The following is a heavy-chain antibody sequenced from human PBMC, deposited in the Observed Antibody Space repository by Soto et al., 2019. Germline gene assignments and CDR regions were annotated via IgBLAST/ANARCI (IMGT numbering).Heavy chain of an antibody. J-gene: IGHJ5*02. CDR3: ARRTGNRRRTFGWFDP. D-gene: IGHD3-10*01. Sequence: QITLKESGPTLVKPTQTLTLTCTFSGFSLTTSGVGVGWIRQPPGKALEWLALIYWDDDKNYRPSLKSRLTITKDTSKNQVVLTMTNMDPVDTATYYCARRTGNRRRTFGWFDPWGQGTLVTVSS. V-gene: IGHV2-5*02. CDR2: IYWDDDK. CDR1: GFSLTTSGVG.